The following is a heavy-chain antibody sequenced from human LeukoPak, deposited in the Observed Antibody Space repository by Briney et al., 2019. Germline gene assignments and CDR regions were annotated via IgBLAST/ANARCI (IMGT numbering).Heavy chain of an antibody. CDR3: AKDWAVAGSSNY. J-gene: IGHJ4*02. D-gene: IGHD6-19*01. CDR2: ISGSGGST. V-gene: IGHV3-23*01. Sequence: GGSLRLPCAASGFTFSSYAMSWVRQAPGKGLEWVSAISGSGGSTYYADSVKGRFTISRDNSKNTLYLQMNSLRAEDTAVYYCAKDWAVAGSSNYWGQGTLVTVSS. CDR1: GFTFSSYA.